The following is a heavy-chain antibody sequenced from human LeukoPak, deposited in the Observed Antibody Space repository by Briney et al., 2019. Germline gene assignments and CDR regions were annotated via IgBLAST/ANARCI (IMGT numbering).Heavy chain of an antibody. V-gene: IGHV3-21*01. Sequence: GGSLRLSCAASGFTFSSYSMNWVRQAPGKGLEWVSSISSSSSYIYYADSVKGRFTIPRDNAKNSLYLQMNSLRAEDTAVYYCARARGVDAFDIWGQGTMVTVSS. J-gene: IGHJ3*02. CDR1: GFTFSSYS. CDR2: ISSSSSYI. CDR3: ARARGVDAFDI.